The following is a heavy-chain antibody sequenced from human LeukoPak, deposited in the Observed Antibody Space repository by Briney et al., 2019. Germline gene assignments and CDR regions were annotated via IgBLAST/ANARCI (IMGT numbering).Heavy chain of an antibody. V-gene: IGHV1-8*03. CDR3: ARGPHIVVVPAAIDYYYYYMDV. D-gene: IGHD2-2*01. CDR1: GYTFTSYD. Sequence: GASVKVSCKASGYTFTSYDINWVRQATGQGLEWMGWMNPNSGNTGYAQKFQGRVTITRNTSISTAYMELSSLRSEDTAVYYCARGPHIVVVPAAIDYYYYYMDVWGKGTTVTVSS. J-gene: IGHJ6*03. CDR2: MNPNSGNT.